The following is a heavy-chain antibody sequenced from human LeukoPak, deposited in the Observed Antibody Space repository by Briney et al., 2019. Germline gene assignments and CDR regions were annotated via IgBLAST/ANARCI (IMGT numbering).Heavy chain of an antibody. V-gene: IGHV4-38-2*02. CDR3: ARGYSSSWYFNWFDP. CDR1: GYAISSGYF. J-gene: IGHJ5*02. D-gene: IGHD6-13*01. Sequence: SEILSLTCSVSGYAISSGYFWGWIRQPPGKGLEWIGTIYHSGSTYYNPSLKSRVTISVDTSKNQFPLKLSSVTAADTAVYYCARGYSSSWYFNWFDPWGQGTLVTVSS. CDR2: IYHSGST.